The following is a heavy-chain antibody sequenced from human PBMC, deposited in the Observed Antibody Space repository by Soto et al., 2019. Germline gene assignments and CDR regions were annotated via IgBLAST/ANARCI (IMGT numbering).Heavy chain of an antibody. CDR1: GYTFTSYG. D-gene: IGHD2-8*01. V-gene: IGHV1-18*01. CDR2: ISAYNGNT. CDR3: AREYCTNGVCYNFDY. Sequence: GASVKVSCKASGYTFTSYGISWVRQAPGQGLEWMGWISAYNGNTNYAQKLQGRVTMTTDTSTSTAYMELRSLRSDDTAVYYCAREYCTNGVCYNFDYWGQGTLVTVSS. J-gene: IGHJ4*02.